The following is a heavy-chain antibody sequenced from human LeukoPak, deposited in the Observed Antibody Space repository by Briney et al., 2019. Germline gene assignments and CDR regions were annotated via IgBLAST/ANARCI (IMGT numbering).Heavy chain of an antibody. V-gene: IGHV1-2*02. CDR3: ARLYSSSPPSDFDY. J-gene: IGHJ4*02. Sequence: ASVKVSCKASGYTFTGYYMHWVRQAPGQGLEWMGWINPNSGGTNYAQKFQGRVTMTRDTSISTAYMELSRLRSDDTAVYYCARLYSSSPPSDFDYWGQGTLVTVSS. D-gene: IGHD6-6*01. CDR1: GYTFTGYY. CDR2: INPNSGGT.